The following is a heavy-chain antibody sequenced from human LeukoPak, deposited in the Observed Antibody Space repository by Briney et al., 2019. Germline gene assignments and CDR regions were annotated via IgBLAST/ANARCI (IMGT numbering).Heavy chain of an antibody. Sequence: ASVKVSCKASGYTFTGYYIHWVRQAPGQGLQWMGWINPNSGGTNYAQKFQGRVTMTRDTSISTAYMELSRLRSDDTAVYYCAGGEIDYGGYWGQGTLVTVSS. CDR2: INPNSGGT. CDR1: GYTFTGYY. V-gene: IGHV1-2*02. CDR3: AGGEIDYGGY. J-gene: IGHJ4*02. D-gene: IGHD4/OR15-4a*01.